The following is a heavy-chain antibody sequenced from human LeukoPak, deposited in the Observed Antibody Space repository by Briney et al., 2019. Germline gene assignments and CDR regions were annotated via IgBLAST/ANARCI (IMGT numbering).Heavy chain of an antibody. Sequence: GGSLRLSCAASGFTFSSDYMSWVRQAPGKGLEWVANIKQDGSEKYYVDSVKGRFTISRDNAKNSLYLQMNSLRAEDTALYYCARGYGAPTYWGQGTLVTVSS. D-gene: IGHD3-10*01. CDR2: IKQDGSEK. CDR3: ARGYGAPTY. J-gene: IGHJ4*02. CDR1: GFTFSSDY. V-gene: IGHV3-7*01.